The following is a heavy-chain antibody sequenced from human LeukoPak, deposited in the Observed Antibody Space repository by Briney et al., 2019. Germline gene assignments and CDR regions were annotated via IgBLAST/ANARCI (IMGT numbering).Heavy chain of an antibody. Sequence: SETLSLTCTVSGGSISSGDYYWSWIRQPPGKGLEWIGYIYYSGSTSYNPSLKSRVTISVDTSKNQFSLKLNSVTAADTAVYYCARGASNYGSFWFDPWGQGTLVTVSS. V-gene: IGHV4-30-4*01. J-gene: IGHJ5*02. D-gene: IGHD4-11*01. CDR1: GGSISSGDYY. CDR3: ARGASNYGSFWFDP. CDR2: IYYSGST.